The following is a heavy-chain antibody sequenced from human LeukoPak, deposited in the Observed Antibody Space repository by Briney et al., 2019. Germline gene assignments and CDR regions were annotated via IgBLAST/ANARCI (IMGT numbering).Heavy chain of an antibody. D-gene: IGHD3-3*01. CDR3: ARDGGYYDFWSGYS. CDR1: GYTFTGYY. CDR2: INPNSGGT. J-gene: IGHJ4*02. Sequence: ASVTVSCKASGYTFTGYYMHWVRQAPGQGLEWMGWINPNSGGTNYAQKFQGRVTMTRDTSISTAYMELSRLRSDDTAVYYCARDGGYYDFWSGYSWGQGTLVTVSS. V-gene: IGHV1-2*02.